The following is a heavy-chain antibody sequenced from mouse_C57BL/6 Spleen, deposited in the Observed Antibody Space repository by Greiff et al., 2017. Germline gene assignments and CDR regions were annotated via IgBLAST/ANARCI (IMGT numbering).Heavy chain of an antibody. Sequence: EVQGVESGEGLVKPGGSLKLSCAASGFTFSSYAMPWVRQTPEKRLEWVANISSGGDYTYYEETVKGRFTLSRDHASNTLYMQMSSLKCEETAMYYCTRETTVVAGDCFAYWGQGTTLTVSS. D-gene: IGHD1-1*01. CDR1: GFTFSSYA. V-gene: IGHV5-9-1*02. CDR3: TRETTVVAGDCFAY. J-gene: IGHJ2*01. CDR2: ISSGGDYT.